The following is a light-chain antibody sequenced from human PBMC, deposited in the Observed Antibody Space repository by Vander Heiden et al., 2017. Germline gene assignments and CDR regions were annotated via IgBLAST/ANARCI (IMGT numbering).Light chain of an antibody. J-gene: IGKJ2*01. Sequence: LMMQSPSTLSASVGDRVTLTCRASQSIGFWLAWYQQKPGKAPSLLIYKASSLQSRVPSRCCGEGSGTKVTITISSLQPDDVATFYCRQYHSNSRTFGQGTKLEIK. CDR1: QSIGFW. CDR2: KAS. V-gene: IGKV1-5*03. CDR3: RQYHSNSRT.